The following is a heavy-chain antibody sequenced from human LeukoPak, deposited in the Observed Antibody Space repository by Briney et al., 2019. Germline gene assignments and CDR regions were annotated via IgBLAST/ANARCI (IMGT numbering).Heavy chain of an antibody. CDR3: AKGSSGYFADL. D-gene: IGHD3-22*01. Sequence: GGSLRVSCVASGFIFNNYGLIWVRQAPGKGLEWVSAISNDGGGTQYADFVEGRFTISRDNSKNTLFLQMSSLRAEDTALYYCAKGSSGYFADLWGQGTLVTVSS. CDR1: GFIFNNYG. V-gene: IGHV3-23*01. CDR2: ISNDGGGT. J-gene: IGHJ5*02.